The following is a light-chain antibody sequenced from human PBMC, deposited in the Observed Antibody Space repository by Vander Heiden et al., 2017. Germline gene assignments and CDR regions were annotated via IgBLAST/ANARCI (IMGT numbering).Light chain of an antibody. CDR1: SRDVGGYNY. J-gene: IGLJ3*02. CDR3: CSDAGSDNLV. Sequence: QSALTQPRSVSGSPGQSVTISCTGPSRDVGGYNYVSWYQQHPGKAPKLMIYDVSKRPAGVPDRFSGSKAGNTASLTISGLQAEEEADYYCCSDAGSDNLVFGGGTKVTVL. V-gene: IGLV2-11*01. CDR2: DVS.